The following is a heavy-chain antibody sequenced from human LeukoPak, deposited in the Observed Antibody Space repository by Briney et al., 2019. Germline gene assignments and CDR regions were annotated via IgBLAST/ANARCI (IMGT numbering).Heavy chain of an antibody. CDR2: IYYSGST. CDR1: GGSINRRNDY. J-gene: IGHJ4*02. V-gene: IGHV4-39*01. CDR3: ARNESLLGTAGPNDFFDE. D-gene: IGHD1-7*01. Sequence: PSETLSLTCTVTGGSINRRNDYWGWIRQPPGKGLEWIGSIYYSGSTFHNPSFKSRVTISVDTSRNQFSLQLTYVTAADTAVYYCARNESLLGTAGPNDFFDEWGQGSLVTVSS.